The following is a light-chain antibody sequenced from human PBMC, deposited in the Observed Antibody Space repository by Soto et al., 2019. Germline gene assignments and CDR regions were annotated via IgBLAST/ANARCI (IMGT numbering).Light chain of an antibody. CDR2: EVN. CDR1: SSDIGAYTF. J-gene: IGLJ3*02. CDR3: SSYTSSSTRV. V-gene: IGLV2-14*01. Sequence: QSALTQPASVSGSPGQSITISCTGTSSDIGAYTFVAWYQQHPGKAPKLMIYEVNRRPSGVSNRFSGSRSGSTASLTISGLQADDEADYYCSSYTSSSTRVFGGGTKLTVL.